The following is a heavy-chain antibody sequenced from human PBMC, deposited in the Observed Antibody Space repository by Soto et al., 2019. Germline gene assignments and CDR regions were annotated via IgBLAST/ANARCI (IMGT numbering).Heavy chain of an antibody. Sequence: GGSLRLSCAASGFTFDDYAMHWVRQAPGKGLEWVSGINWNSGNIGYADSVKGRFTISRDNAKNSLYLQMDSLRGEDTALYYCAKDGFAFSYDYCLEVWGQGTSVTVSS. J-gene: IGHJ6*02. D-gene: IGHD3-10*01. V-gene: IGHV3-9*01. CDR1: GFTFDDYA. CDR3: AKDGFAFSYDYCLEV. CDR2: INWNSGNI.